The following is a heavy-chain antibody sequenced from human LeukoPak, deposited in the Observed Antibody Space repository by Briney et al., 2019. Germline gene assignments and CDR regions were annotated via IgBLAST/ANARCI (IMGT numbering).Heavy chain of an antibody. D-gene: IGHD6-13*01. Sequence: ASVKVSCKASAYTFTNYYIHWVRQAPGQGLEWMGGIMPIFGTANYAQKFQGRVTITADESTSAVYMEVSSLRSEDTAIYYCARRGAAAGTVSWFDPWGQGTLVTVSS. CDR1: AYTFTNYY. CDR2: IMPIFGTA. J-gene: IGHJ5*02. V-gene: IGHV1-69*13. CDR3: ARRGAAAGTVSWFDP.